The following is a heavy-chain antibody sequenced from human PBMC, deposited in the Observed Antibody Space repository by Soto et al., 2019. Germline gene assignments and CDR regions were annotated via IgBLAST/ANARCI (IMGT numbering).Heavy chain of an antibody. Sequence: PSETLSLTCAVYGGSFSGYYWSWIRQPPGKGLEWIGEINHSGSTNYNPSLKSRVTISVDTSKNQFSLKLSSVTAADTAVYYCARDRLRLFDYWGQGTLVTVSS. V-gene: IGHV4-34*01. CDR1: GGSFSGYY. J-gene: IGHJ4*02. D-gene: IGHD5-12*01. CDR3: ARDRLRLFDY. CDR2: INHSGST.